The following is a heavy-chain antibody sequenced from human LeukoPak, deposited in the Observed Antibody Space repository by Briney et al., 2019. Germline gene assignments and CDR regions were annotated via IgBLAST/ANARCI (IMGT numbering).Heavy chain of an antibody. CDR1: GFTFSSYA. Sequence: GGSLRLSCAASGFTFSSYAMHWVRQAPGKGLEWVAVISYDGSNKYYADSVKGRFTISRDNSKNTLYLQMNSLRAEDTAVYYCARNGGLWFGEYRSAFDIWGQGTMVTVSS. V-gene: IGHV3-30-3*01. J-gene: IGHJ3*02. D-gene: IGHD3-10*01. CDR3: ARNGGLWFGEYRSAFDI. CDR2: ISYDGSNK.